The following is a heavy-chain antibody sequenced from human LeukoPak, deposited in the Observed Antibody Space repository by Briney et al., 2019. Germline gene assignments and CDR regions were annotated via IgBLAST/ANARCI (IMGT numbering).Heavy chain of an antibody. J-gene: IGHJ4*02. CDR3: AKSVGVRGVIPRLDY. CDR2: ISYDGSNK. CDR1: GFTFSSYG. V-gene: IGHV3-30*18. Sequence: GRSLRLSCAASGFTFSSYGMHWVRQAPGKGLEWVAVISYDGSNKYYADSVKGRFTISRDNSKNTLYLQMNSLRAEDTAVYYCAKSVGVRGVIPRLDYWGQGTLVTVSS. D-gene: IGHD3-10*01.